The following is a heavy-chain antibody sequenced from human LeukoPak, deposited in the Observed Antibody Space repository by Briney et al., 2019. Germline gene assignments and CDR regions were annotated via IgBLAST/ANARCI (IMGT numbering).Heavy chain of an antibody. CDR3: ARGNYYDSSGPGGY. Sequence: PGGSLTLSCAASGFTFSSHWMHWVRPAPGKGLVGVSRINSDGSSTSYVDSVAGRFTISRDNAKNTLYLQMNSLRAEDTAVYHCARGNYYDSSGPGGYWGQGTLVIVSS. J-gene: IGHJ4*02. V-gene: IGHV3-74*01. CDR2: INSDGSST. D-gene: IGHD3-22*01. CDR1: GFTFSSHW.